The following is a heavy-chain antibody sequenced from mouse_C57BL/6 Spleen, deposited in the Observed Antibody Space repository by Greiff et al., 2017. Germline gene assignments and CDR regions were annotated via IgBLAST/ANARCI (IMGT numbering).Heavy chain of an antibody. CDR2: IHPNSGST. J-gene: IGHJ3*01. V-gene: IGHV1-64*01. CDR1: GYTFTSYW. CDR3: ASTVTQAWFAY. D-gene: IGHD2-2*01. Sequence: QVQLQQPAAELVKPGASVKLSCKASGYTFTSYWMHWVKQRPGQGLEWIGMIHPNSGSTNYNEKFKSKATLTVDKSSSTAYMQLSSLTSEDSAVYYCASTVTQAWFAYWGQGTLVTVSA.